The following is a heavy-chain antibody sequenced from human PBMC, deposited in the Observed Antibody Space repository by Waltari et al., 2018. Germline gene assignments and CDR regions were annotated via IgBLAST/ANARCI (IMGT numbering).Heavy chain of an antibody. CDR1: EFTFGDYA. CDR2: IRSKPYGGTT. V-gene: IGHV3-49*04. Sequence: EVQLVESGGDLVQPGRSLRLSCTTSEFTFGDYAMTWVRQAPGKGLEWVGFIRSKPYGGTTEYAASVKGRFTISRDDSKGIAYLQMDRLKTEDTAVYYCTRVQGYSSTWYETGFFDYWGQGTLVTVSS. D-gene: IGHD2-2*01. CDR3: TRVQGYSSTWYETGFFDY. J-gene: IGHJ4*02.